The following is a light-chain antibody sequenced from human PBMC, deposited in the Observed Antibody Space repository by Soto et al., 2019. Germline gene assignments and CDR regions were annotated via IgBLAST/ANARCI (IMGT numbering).Light chain of an antibody. Sequence: QSVLTQPRSVSGSPGQSVTISCTGSSSDVAKYEYVSWYQQNPGKAPKLLIYDVTKRPSGVPDRFSGSKFGNTASLTISGLRPEDDADYFCCSHAGSYTFVFGSLTNVTVL. J-gene: IGLJ1*01. V-gene: IGLV2-11*01. CDR3: CSHAGSYTFV. CDR2: DVT. CDR1: SSDVAKYEY.